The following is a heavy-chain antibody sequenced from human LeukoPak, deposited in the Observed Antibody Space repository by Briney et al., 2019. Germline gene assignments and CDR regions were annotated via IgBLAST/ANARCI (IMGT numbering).Heavy chain of an antibody. J-gene: IGHJ2*01. CDR3: ARDIVAGISSSWYLDL. CDR1: GLTFSSGD. D-gene: IGHD5-12*01. V-gene: IGHV3-13*04. Sequence: GGPRRLSCAIAGLTFSSGDMVGLRGPPGKGLEWVSAIGRGGDTYYPDSVEGRFTISRENAKNSLYLQMNNLRAGDTAVYYCARDIVAGISSSWYLDLWGRGTLVTVSS. CDR2: IGRGGDT.